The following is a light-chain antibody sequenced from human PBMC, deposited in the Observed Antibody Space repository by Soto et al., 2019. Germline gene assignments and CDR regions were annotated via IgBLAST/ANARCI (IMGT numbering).Light chain of an antibody. CDR2: DVS. V-gene: IGLV2-14*01. CDR3: SSFTSSNTVI. CDR1: SSDVGGYNY. J-gene: IGLJ2*01. Sequence: QSVLTQPASVSGSPGQSITISCTGTSSDVGGYNYVSWYQQHPGKAPKLMIYDVSNRPSGVSNRFSGSKSGNTASLTISGLQAEDDADYYCSSFTSSNTVIFGGGTKVTVL.